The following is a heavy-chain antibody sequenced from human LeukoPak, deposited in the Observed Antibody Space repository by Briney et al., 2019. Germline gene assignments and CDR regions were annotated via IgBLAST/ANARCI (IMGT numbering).Heavy chain of an antibody. V-gene: IGHV3-48*04. CDR3: ARDVRMRITIFGVVKDYYYMDV. CDR1: GFTFSSYS. J-gene: IGHJ6*03. D-gene: IGHD3-3*01. Sequence: GGSLRLSCAASGFTFSSYSMNWVRQAPGKGLEWVSYISSTSTTIYYADSVKGRFTISRDNAKNSLYLQMNSLRAEDTAVYYCARDVRMRITIFGVVKDYYYMDVWGKGTTVTVSS. CDR2: ISSTSTTI.